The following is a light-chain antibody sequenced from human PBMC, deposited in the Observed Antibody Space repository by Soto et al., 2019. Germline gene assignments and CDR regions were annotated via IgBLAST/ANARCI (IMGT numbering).Light chain of an antibody. Sequence: DIVMTQSPLSLPVTPREPASISCRSSQSLLHSNGYNYLDWYLQKPGQSPQLLIYLGSYRASGVPDRFSGSGSGTDFTLKISRVEAEDVGVYYCMQALQTRTFGQGTKADIK. CDR1: QSLLHSNGYNY. CDR2: LGS. V-gene: IGKV2-28*01. J-gene: IGKJ1*01. CDR3: MQALQTRT.